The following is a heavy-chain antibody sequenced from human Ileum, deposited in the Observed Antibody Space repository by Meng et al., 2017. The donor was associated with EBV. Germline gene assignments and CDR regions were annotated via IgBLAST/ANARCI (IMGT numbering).Heavy chain of an antibody. Sequence: QVQLQEAGPGLVKPSETLSFTWAVSGGSISRSDWWSWVRQPPGKGLEWIGETSHSGSTNYSPSLKSRVTISLDKSKNQLSLKLNSVTAADTAVYYCASSDYYRSDYWGQGTLVTVSS. CDR3: ASSDYYRSDY. V-gene: IGHV4-4*02. J-gene: IGHJ4*02. CDR1: GGSISRSDW. CDR2: TSHSGST. D-gene: IGHD3-22*01.